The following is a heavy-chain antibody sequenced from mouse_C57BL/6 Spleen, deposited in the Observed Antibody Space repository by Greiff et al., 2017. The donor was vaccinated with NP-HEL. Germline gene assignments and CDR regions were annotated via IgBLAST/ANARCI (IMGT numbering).Heavy chain of an antibody. CDR1: GYSITSGYY. CDR2: ISYDGSN. D-gene: IGHD1-1*01. J-gene: IGHJ2*01. CDR3: ARDLNYYGSSYDY. Sequence: DVKLQESGPGLVKPSQSLSLTCSVTGYSITSGYYWNWIRQFPGNKLEWMGYISYDGSNNYNPSLKNRISITRDTSKNQFFLKLNSVTTEDTATYYCARDLNYYGSSYDYWGQGTTLTVSS. V-gene: IGHV3-6*01.